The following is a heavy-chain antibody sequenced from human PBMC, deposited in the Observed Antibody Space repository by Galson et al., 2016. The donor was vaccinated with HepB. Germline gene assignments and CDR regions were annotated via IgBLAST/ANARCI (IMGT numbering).Heavy chain of an antibody. CDR1: GFTFSSHG. D-gene: IGHD5-24*01. Sequence: SLRLSCAASGFTFSSHGMHWVRQAPGKGLEWVAIVSYDGKRESYADSVKGRVTISRDNSKNTLYLQMHSLRGEDTAVYYCAKGRWDFVSWGQGTLVTVAS. J-gene: IGHJ4*02. CDR2: VSYDGKRE. V-gene: IGHV3-30*18. CDR3: AKGRWDFVS.